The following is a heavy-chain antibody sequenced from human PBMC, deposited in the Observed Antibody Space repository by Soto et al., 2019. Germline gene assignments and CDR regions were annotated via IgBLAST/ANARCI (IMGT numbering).Heavy chain of an antibody. V-gene: IGHV3-23*01. CDR3: AKENDYSIIESNWFDA. D-gene: IGHD4-4*01. J-gene: IGHJ5*02. CDR1: GFSFSSSA. Sequence: EVILLESGGHLVAPGESLRLSCVASGFSFSSSALTWVRQAPGKGLEWVADISGQGGTTYYADSVKGRFIISRVNSKKTLSLQMTSLRVEDTAVYYCAKENDYSIIESNWFDAWGPGTLVSVSS. CDR2: ISGQGGTT.